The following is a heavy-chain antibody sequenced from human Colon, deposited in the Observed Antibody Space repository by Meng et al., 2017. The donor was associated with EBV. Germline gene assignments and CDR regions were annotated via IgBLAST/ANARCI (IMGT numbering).Heavy chain of an antibody. CDR3: ARNRPRGVATGANWFDP. CDR2: ISAYNGNT. CDR1: GYTFTSYG. Sequence: VQLVQSGAEVKKPGASVNVSCKASGYTFTSYGISWVRQAPGQGLEWMGWISAYNGNTNYAQKLQGRVTMTTDTSTSTAYMELRSLRSDDTAVYYCARNRPRGVATGANWFDPWGQGTLVTVSS. D-gene: IGHD5-12*01. V-gene: IGHV1-18*01. J-gene: IGHJ5*02.